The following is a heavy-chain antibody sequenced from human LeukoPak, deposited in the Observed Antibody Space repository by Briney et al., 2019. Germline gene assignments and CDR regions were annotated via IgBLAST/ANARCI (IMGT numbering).Heavy chain of an antibody. J-gene: IGHJ4*02. CDR1: GFTFSSYA. CDR2: ISGSGGST. CDR3: AKDLTLIAVAGIDSGFDY. D-gene: IGHD6-19*01. V-gene: IGHV3-23*01. Sequence: PGGSLRLSCAASGFTFSSYAMSWVRQAPGKGLEWFSAISGSGGSTYYADSVKGRFTISRDNSKNTLYLQMNSLRAEDTAVYYCAKDLTLIAVAGIDSGFDYWGQGTLVTVSS.